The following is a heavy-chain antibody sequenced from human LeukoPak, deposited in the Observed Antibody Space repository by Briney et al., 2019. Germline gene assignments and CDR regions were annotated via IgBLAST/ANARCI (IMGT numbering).Heavy chain of an antibody. J-gene: IGHJ4*02. CDR1: GFSLTNYW. CDR2: VKEDGTTK. Sequence: PGGSLRLSCAATGFSLTNYWMSWVRPAPGKGLEWVANVKEDGTTKQYVDSVKGRFTITRDNDKNSLYLQMDSLRAEDSAVYYCVSQEVVPHWGQGTLVSVSS. V-gene: IGHV3-7*01. CDR3: VSQEVVPH. D-gene: IGHD2-15*01.